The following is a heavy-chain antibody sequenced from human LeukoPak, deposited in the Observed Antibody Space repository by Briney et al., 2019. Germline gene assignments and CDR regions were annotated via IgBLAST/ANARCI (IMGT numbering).Heavy chain of an antibody. CDR3: TRDQGYRYGYGDFDY. V-gene: IGHV1-69*01. CDR2: IISIFGTA. J-gene: IGHJ4*02. D-gene: IGHD5-18*01. Sequence: ASVTVSFKATRGTFINYAISWVRQARGQGLEWMGGIISIFGTANYPQKFQGRVTIPADESTRTAYIALSSLRSEHPAVYYCTRDQGYRYGYGDFDYWGQGTLVTVSS. CDR1: RGTFINYA.